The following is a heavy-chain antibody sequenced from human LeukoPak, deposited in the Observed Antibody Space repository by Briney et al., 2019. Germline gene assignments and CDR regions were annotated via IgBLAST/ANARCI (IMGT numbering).Heavy chain of an antibody. CDR2: ISGSGGST. CDR1: GFTFSSYA. J-gene: IGHJ6*02. CDR3: AKILGYCSSTSCSHYYYYGMDV. D-gene: IGHD2-2*01. Sequence: PGGSLRLSCAASGFTFSSYAMSWVRQAPGKGLEWVSAISGSGGSTYYADSVKGRFTISRDNSKNTLYLRMNSLRAEDTAVYYCAKILGYCSSTSCSHYYYYGMDVWGQGTTVTVSS. V-gene: IGHV3-23*01.